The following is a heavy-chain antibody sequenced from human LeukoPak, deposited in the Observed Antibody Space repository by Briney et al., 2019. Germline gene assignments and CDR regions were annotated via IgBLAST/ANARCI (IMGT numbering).Heavy chain of an antibody. Sequence: ASVKLSCKASRYTFTSYGISCIRHAPGKGQEWMGWISAYNGNTNYAQKLQGRVTMTTDTSTSTAYMELRSLRSDDTAVYYCARDDYPTHPGDYWGQGTLVTVSS. D-gene: IGHD4-11*01. V-gene: IGHV1-18*04. J-gene: IGHJ4*02. CDR2: ISAYNGNT. CDR1: RYTFTSYG. CDR3: ARDDYPTHPGDY.